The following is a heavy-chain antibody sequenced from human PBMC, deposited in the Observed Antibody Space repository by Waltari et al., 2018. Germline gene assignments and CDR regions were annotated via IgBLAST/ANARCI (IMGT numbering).Heavy chain of an antibody. CDR1: GFTFSSYS. J-gene: IGHJ3*02. V-gene: IGHV3-21*01. Sequence: EVQLVESGGGLVKPGGSLRLSCAASGFTFSSYSMNWVRQAPGKGLEWVSSISSSSSYTFYADSVKGRFTISGDNAKNSLYLQMNSLRAEDTAVYYCARDSKLRGPDTVTKGGDAFDIWGQGTMVTVSS. D-gene: IGHD4-17*01. CDR3: ARDSKLRGPDTVTKGGDAFDI. CDR2: ISSSSSYT.